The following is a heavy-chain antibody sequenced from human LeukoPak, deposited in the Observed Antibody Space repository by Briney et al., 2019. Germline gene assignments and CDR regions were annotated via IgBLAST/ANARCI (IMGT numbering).Heavy chain of an antibody. CDR1: GFTFSSYG. CDR3: AKGPAPLVRSPGGY. V-gene: IGHV3-30*02. D-gene: IGHD2-2*01. J-gene: IGHJ4*02. CDR2: IRYDGSHK. Sequence: GGSLRLSCAASGFTFSSYGMHWVRQAPGKGLEWVAFIRYDGSHKYYADSVKGRFTISRDNSKNTLHLQMNSLRAEDTAVYYCAKGPAPLVRSPGGYWGQGTLVTVSS.